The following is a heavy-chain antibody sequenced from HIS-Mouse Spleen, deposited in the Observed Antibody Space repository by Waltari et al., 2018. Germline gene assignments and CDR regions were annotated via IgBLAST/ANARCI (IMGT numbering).Heavy chain of an antibody. CDR3: ARGRSPATVTIGYYFDY. J-gene: IGHJ4*01. CDR2: IIHSGIT. V-gene: IGHV4-34*01. Sequence: QVQLQQWGAGLLKPSETLSLTCAVYGGSFSGYYWTWIRQLPGKGLEWIGQIIHSGITNYNPSLKSRVTISVDTSKNQFSLKLSSVTAADTAVYYCARGRSPATVTIGYYFDYWGQGTLVTVSS. CDR1: GGSFSGYY. D-gene: IGHD4-17*01.